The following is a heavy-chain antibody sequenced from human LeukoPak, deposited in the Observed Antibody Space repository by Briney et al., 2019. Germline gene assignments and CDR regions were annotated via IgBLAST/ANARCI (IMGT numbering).Heavy chain of an antibody. CDR2: ISYDGSNK. V-gene: IGHV3-30*18. Sequence: GGSLRLSCAASGFTFSSYGMHWVRQAPGKGLEWVAVISYDGSNKYYADSVKGRFTISRDNSKNTPYLQMNSLRAEDTAVYYCANFGFPGAYGDYEIDYWGQGTLVTVSS. CDR1: GFTFSSYG. D-gene: IGHD4-17*01. CDR3: ANFGFPGAYGDYEIDY. J-gene: IGHJ4*02.